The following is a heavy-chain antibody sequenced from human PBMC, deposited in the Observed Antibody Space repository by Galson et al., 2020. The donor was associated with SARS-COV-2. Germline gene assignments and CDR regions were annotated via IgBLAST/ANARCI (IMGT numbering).Heavy chain of an antibody. CDR3: ARSYDDFATWFAP. Sequence: ASVKVSCKASGYTFTNYEINWVRQAPGQGLEWMGWMNPHSGNTGYAQKFQGRVTMTRTTSISTAYMELNSLTSEDTAVYYCARSYDDFATWFAPCGQGTLVTVSS. D-gene: IGHD4-17*01. J-gene: IGHJ5*02. CDR2: MNPHSGNT. CDR1: GYTFTNYE. V-gene: IGHV1-8*01.